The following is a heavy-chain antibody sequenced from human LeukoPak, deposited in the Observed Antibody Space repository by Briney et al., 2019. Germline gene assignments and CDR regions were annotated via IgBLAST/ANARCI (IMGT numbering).Heavy chain of an antibody. V-gene: IGHV3-11*04. Sequence: GGPLRLSCAASGFTFSDYYMSWIRQAPGKGLEWVSYISSSGSTIYYADSVKGRFTISRDNAKNSLYLQMNSLRAEDTAVYYCARDRCSGSYGSCYYYYYYMDVLSKGTTVTVSS. J-gene: IGHJ6*03. CDR3: ARDRCSGSYGSCYYYYYYMDV. CDR1: GFTFSDYY. CDR2: ISSSGSTI. D-gene: IGHD1-26*01.